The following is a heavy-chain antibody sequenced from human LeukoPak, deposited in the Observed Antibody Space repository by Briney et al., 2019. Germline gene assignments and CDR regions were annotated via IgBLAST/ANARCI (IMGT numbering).Heavy chain of an antibody. V-gene: IGHV3-30-3*01. CDR1: GFTFSSYA. CDR3: AGQVLEWSGGWFDP. D-gene: IGHD3-3*01. CDR2: ISYDGSNK. Sequence: GRSLRLSCAASGFTFSSYAMHWVRQAPGKGLEWVAVISYDGSNKYYADSVKGRFTISRDNSKNTLYLQMNRQRAEDTAVYYCAGQVLEWSGGWFDPWGQGTLVTVSS. J-gene: IGHJ5*02.